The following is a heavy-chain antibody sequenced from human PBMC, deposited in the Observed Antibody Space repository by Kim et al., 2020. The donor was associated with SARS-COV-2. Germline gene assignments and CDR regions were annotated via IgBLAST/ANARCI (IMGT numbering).Heavy chain of an antibody. D-gene: IGHD3-22*01. CDR3: ARALWGRSSSGYGADY. CDR2: INHSGST. V-gene: IGHV4-34*01. Sequence: SETLSLTCAVYGGSFSGYYWSWIRQPPGKGLEWIGEINHSGSTNYNPSLKSRVTISVDTSKNQFSLKLSSVTAADTAVYYCARALWGRSSSGYGADYWGQGTLVTVSS. J-gene: IGHJ4*02. CDR1: GGSFSGYY.